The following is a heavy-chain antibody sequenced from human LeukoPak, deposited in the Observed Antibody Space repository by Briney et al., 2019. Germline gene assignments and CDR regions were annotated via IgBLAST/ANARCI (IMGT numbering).Heavy chain of an antibody. CDR3: ARAKIXXTFDP. J-gene: IGHJ5*02. CDR1: GFTFSSYG. V-gene: IGHV3-33*01. CDR2: IWYDGSNK. Sequence: PGGSLRLSCAASGFTFSSYGMHWVRQAPGKGLEWVAVIWYDGSNKYYADSVKGRFTISRDNSKNTLYLQMNSLRAEDTAVYYYARAKIXXTFDPWGQGTLVTVSS.